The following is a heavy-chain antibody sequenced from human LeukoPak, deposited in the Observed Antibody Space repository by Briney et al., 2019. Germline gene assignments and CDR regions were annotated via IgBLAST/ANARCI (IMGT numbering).Heavy chain of an antibody. J-gene: IGHJ4*02. Sequence: GGSLRLSCAVSGFTVSSNYMNWVRQAPGKGLEWVSVMYSGGSTYYADSVKGRFTVSRDNSKNTLYLQMNSLRAEDTAVYYCAKLTSGWVVAAFDFWGQGTLVSVSS. CDR2: MYSGGST. D-gene: IGHD5-12*01. CDR1: GFTVSSNY. V-gene: IGHV3-53*01. CDR3: AKLTSGWVVAAFDF.